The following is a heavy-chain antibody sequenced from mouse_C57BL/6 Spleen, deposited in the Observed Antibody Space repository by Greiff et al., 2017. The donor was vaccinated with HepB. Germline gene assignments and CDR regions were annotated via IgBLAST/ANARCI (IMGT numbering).Heavy chain of an antibody. Sequence: QVQLKESGAELVKPGASVKISCKASGYAFSSYWMNWVKQRPGKGLEWIGQIYLGDGDTNYNGKFKGKATLTADKSSSTAYMQLSSLTFEDSAVYFCASVPVDETARLGAYWGQGTLVTVSA. V-gene: IGHV1-80*01. D-gene: IGHD3-3*01. CDR3: ASVPVDETARLGAY. CDR2: IYLGDGDT. CDR1: GYAFSSYW. J-gene: IGHJ3*01.